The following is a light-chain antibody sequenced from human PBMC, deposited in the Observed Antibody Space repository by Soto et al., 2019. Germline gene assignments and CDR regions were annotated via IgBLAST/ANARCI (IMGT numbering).Light chain of an antibody. Sequence: QSVLTQPPSASGTPGQRVTISCSGSSSNIGSNYVYWYQQLPGTAPKLLIYRNNQRPSGVPDRFSGSKSGTSASLAISGLRSEDEADYYCAAWDDSLRGVVFGGGTKPTVL. CDR1: SSNIGSNY. CDR2: RNN. V-gene: IGLV1-47*01. J-gene: IGLJ2*01. CDR3: AAWDDSLRGVV.